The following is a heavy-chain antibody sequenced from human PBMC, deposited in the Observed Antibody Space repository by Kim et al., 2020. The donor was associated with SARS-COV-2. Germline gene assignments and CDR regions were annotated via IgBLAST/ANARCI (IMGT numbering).Heavy chain of an antibody. Sequence: ASVKVSCKASGYTFTTYAIQWVRQAPGQRLEWMGWINAGNGNTKYSQKFQGRVTISRDTSETTAYLELSSLTSEDTAIYYCTRELDPTGFYFDYWGQGTLVTVSS. CDR3: TRELDPTGFYFDY. J-gene: IGHJ4*02. D-gene: IGHD4-17*01. CDR2: INAGNGNT. V-gene: IGHV1-3*01. CDR1: GYTFTTYA.